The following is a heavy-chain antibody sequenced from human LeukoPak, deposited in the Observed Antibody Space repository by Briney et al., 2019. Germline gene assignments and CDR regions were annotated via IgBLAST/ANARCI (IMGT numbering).Heavy chain of an antibody. CDR3: ARDRITMIVEAPYYFDY. D-gene: IGHD3-22*01. CDR2: ISSSSSTI. V-gene: IGHV3-48*01. J-gene: IGHJ4*02. Sequence: PGGSLRLSCAASGFTFSSYSMNWARQAPGKGLGGVSYISSSSSTIYYADSVKGRFTISRDNAKNSLYLQMNSLGAEDTAVYYCARDRITMIVEAPYYFDYWGQGTLVTVSS. CDR1: GFTFSSYS.